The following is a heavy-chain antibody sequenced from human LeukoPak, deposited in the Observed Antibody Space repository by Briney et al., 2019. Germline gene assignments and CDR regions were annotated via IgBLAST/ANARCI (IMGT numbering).Heavy chain of an antibody. CDR2: IYYSGST. V-gene: IGHV4-59*08. CDR3: ARHEGAYDSSGAHLDY. D-gene: IGHD3-22*01. CDR1: GGSISSYY. Sequence: SETLSLTCTVSGGSISSYYWSWIRQPPGRGLEWIGDIYYSGSTNYNPSLKSRVTISVDTSKNQFSLKLSSVTAADTAVYYCARHEGAYDSSGAHLDYWGQGTLVTVSS. J-gene: IGHJ4*02.